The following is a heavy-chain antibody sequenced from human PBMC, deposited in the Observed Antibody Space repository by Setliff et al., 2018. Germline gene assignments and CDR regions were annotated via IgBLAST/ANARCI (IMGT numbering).Heavy chain of an antibody. J-gene: IGHJ6*03. Sequence: ASVKVSCKASGGTFSRSAISWVRQAPGQGLEWMGGIIPIFGTPTYAQKFQGRVTIIADESTSTTYMELSSLRSEDTAVYYCVREGVDSRSSTDYRYYMDVWGKGTTVTVSS. CDR3: VREGVDSRSSTDYRYYMDV. D-gene: IGHD3-22*01. V-gene: IGHV1-69*13. CDR1: GGTFSRSA. CDR2: IIPIFGTP.